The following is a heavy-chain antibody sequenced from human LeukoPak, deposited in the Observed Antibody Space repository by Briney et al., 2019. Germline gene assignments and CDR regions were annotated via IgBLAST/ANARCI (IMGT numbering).Heavy chain of an antibody. V-gene: IGHV1-24*01. CDR1: GYTLTELS. D-gene: IGHD3-10*01. CDR2: FDPEDGET. CDR3: ATDHYGSGSYYF. J-gene: IGHJ4*02. Sequence: ASVKVSCKVSGYTLTELSMHWVRQAPGKGLEWMGGFDPEDGETIYAQKFQGRVTMTGDTSTDTAYMELSSLRSEDTAVYYCATDHYGSGSYYFWGQGTLVTVSS.